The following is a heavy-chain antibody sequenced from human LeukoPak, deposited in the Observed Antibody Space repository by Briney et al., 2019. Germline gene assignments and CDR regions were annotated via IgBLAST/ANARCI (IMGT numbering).Heavy chain of an antibody. CDR1: GYTFTSYG. V-gene: IGHV1-18*01. Sequence: ASVKLSCNASGYTFTSYGLSWVRQAPGQRLEWMGWFITYIGNTNYVQKLQDRVTMTTYTSTNTTYPELRNLTSDDPATYHCATHTYYYDRRGYNFDYWGQGNPVTVSS. CDR3: ATHTYYYDRRGYNFDY. D-gene: IGHD3-22*01. CDR2: FITYIGNT. J-gene: IGHJ4*02.